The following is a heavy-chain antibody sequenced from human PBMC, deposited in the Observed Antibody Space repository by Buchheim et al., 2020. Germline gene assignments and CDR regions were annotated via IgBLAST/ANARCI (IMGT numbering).Heavy chain of an antibody. V-gene: IGHV3-74*01. D-gene: IGHD2-15*01. J-gene: IGHJ6*02. CDR1: GFTFSSYW. CDR3: ARVTDIVVVVAATPYGMDV. Sequence: EVQLVESGGGLVQPGGSLRLSCAASGFTFSSYWMHWVRQAPGKGLVWVSRINSDGSSTSYADSVKGRFTISRDNAKNPLYLQMNSLRAEDTAVYYCARVTDIVVVVAATPYGMDVWGQGTT. CDR2: INSDGSST.